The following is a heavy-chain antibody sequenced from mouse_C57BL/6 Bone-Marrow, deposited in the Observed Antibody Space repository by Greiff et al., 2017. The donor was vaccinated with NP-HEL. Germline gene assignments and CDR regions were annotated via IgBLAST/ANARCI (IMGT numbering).Heavy chain of an antibody. Sequence: QVQLQQSGAELARPGASVKLSCKASGYTFTSYGISWVKQRTGQGLEWIGEIYPRSGNTYYNEKFKGKATLTADKSSSTAYMELRSLTSEDSAVYFCCTGTGGYWGQGTTLTVSS. CDR2: IYPRSGNT. D-gene: IGHD4-1*01. CDR3: CTGTGGY. J-gene: IGHJ2*01. V-gene: IGHV1-81*01. CDR1: GYTFTSYG.